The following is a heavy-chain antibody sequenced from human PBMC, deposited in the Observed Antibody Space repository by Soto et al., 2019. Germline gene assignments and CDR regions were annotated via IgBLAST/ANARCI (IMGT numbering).Heavy chain of an antibody. CDR3: ARGTAARPGEYYYYGMDV. CDR2: ISAYNGNA. J-gene: IGHJ6*02. D-gene: IGHD6-6*01. CDR1: GYTFTSYG. V-gene: IGHV1-18*01. Sequence: QVQLVQSGAEVKKPGASVKVSCKASGYTFTSYGISWVRQAPGQGLEWMGWISAYNGNANYAQKFQGRVTMTTDTATSTAHMELMSLRSDDTAVYFCARGTAARPGEYYYYGMDVWGQGTTVIVSS.